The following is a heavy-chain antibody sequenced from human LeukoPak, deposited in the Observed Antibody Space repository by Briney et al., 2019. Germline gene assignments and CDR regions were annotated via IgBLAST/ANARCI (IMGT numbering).Heavy chain of an antibody. V-gene: IGHV4-31*03. CDR3: ARDRIAGRWFDP. D-gene: IGHD6-13*01. CDR1: GGSISSGEYY. Sequence: KPSETLSLTCTASGGSISSGEYYWSWIRQHAGKGLEWIGYIYYSGSTYYNPSLKSRVTISVDTSKNQFSLKLSSVTAADTAVYYCARDRIAGRWFDPWGQGTLVTVSS. CDR2: IYYSGST. J-gene: IGHJ5*02.